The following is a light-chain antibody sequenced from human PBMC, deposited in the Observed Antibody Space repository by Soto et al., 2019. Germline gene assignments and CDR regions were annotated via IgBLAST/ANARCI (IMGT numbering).Light chain of an antibody. V-gene: IGLV2-8*01. J-gene: IGLJ3*02. CDR1: SSDVGGYNY. CDR3: FAYAVGNYM. CDR2: EVR. Sequence: QSALTQPPSASGSPGQSVTISCTGTSSDVGGYNYVSWYQQHPGKTPKLIIYEVRRRPSGVPDRVSGSKSGNTASLTVSGLEAEDEADYYCFAYAVGNYMFGGGTKLTVL.